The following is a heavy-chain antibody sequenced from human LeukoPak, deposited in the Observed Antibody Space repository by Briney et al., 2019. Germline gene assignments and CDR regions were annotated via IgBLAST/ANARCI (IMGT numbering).Heavy chain of an antibody. CDR1: GFTFSSYG. CDR3: AKEMYYYDSSGYYPDY. J-gene: IGHJ4*02. D-gene: IGHD3-22*01. Sequence: GGSLRLSCAASGFTFSSYGMHWVRQAPGKGLEWVAFIRYDGSNKYYADSVKGRFTISRDNSKITLYLQMNSLRAEDTAVYYCAKEMYYYDSSGYYPDYWGQGTLVTVSS. V-gene: IGHV3-30*02. CDR2: IRYDGSNK.